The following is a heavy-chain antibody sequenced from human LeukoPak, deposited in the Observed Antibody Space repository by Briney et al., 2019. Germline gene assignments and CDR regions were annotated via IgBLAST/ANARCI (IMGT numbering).Heavy chain of an antibody. CDR3: ATTYCISPTCYGPYKGYYYGMDV. CDR1: GFTFDDYY. Sequence: GGSLRLSCAASGFTFDDYYMSWLRQAPGKGLEWVSYISSSGNTIYYADSVKGRFTISRDDAKNSLYLQMNSLRAEDTAVYYCATTYCISPTCYGPYKGYYYGMDVWGLGTKVTAS. V-gene: IGHV3-11*01. J-gene: IGHJ6*02. CDR2: ISSSGNTI. D-gene: IGHD2-2*01.